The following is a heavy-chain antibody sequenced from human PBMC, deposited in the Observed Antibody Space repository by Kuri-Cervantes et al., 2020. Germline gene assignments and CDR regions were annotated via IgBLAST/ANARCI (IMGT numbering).Heavy chain of an antibody. Sequence: GGSLRLSCAASGFTFSSYAMHWVRQAPGKGLEWVAVISYDGSNKYNADSVKGRFTISRDNSKNTLYLQMNSLRAEDTAVYYCARAVIAAAGTRDWFDPWGQGTLVTVSS. CDR3: ARAVIAAAGTRDWFDP. CDR2: ISYDGSNK. J-gene: IGHJ5*02. CDR1: GFTFSSYA. V-gene: IGHV3-30-3*01. D-gene: IGHD6-13*01.